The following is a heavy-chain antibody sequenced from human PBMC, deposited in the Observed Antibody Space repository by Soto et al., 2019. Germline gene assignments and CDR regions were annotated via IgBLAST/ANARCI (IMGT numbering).Heavy chain of an antibody. CDR3: ARHYCSGGNCNYFDY. CDR1: GGSISSNY. CDR2: IYYSGST. D-gene: IGHD2-15*01. J-gene: IGHJ4*02. Sequence: SETLSLTCTVSGGSISSNYWSWIRQPPGKGLEWIGYIYYSGSTIYNPSLRSRLTISVDTSKNQFSLRLSSVTAADTAVYYCARHYCSGGNCNYFDYWGQGTLVTVSS. V-gene: IGHV4-59*08.